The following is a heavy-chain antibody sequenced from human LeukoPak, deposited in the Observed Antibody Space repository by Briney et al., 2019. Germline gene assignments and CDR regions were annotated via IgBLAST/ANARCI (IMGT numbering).Heavy chain of an antibody. V-gene: IGHV3-33*01. CDR1: GFTFSSYG. CDR3: ARDSSYYYYGMDV. J-gene: IGHJ6*02. D-gene: IGHD6-6*01. Sequence: GGSLRLSCAASGFTFSSYGMHWVRQAPGKGLEWVAVIWYDGSNKYYADSVKGRFTISRDNSKNTLYLQMNSLRAEDTAVYYCARDSSYYYYGMDVWGQGTTVTVSS. CDR2: IWYDGSNK.